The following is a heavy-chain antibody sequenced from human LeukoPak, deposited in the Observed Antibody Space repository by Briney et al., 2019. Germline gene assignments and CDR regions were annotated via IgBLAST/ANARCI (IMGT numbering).Heavy chain of an antibody. CDR1: GYTFTDYA. D-gene: IGHD3-16*02. Sequence: ASVKVSCKASGYTFTDYAMNWVRQPPAQGLEWMGWIHPNTGNPTYAQGFTGRFVFSLDTSVGTTYLQISSLKAEDTAVYYCARAYQSLGGLSLPDHWGQGTLVTVSS. CDR3: ARAYQSLGGLSLPDH. CDR2: IHPNTGNP. J-gene: IGHJ5*02. V-gene: IGHV7-4-1*02.